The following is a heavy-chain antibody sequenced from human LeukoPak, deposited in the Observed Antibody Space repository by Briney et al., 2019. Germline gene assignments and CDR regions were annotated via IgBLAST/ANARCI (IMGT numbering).Heavy chain of an antibody. CDR3: ARDTDGSLDY. V-gene: IGHV3-7*01. CDR1: GFTFSNSW. J-gene: IGHJ4*02. CDR2: IKQDESAK. Sequence: PGRSLRLSCAASGFTFSNSWMAWVRQAPGQGLEWVANIKQDESAKHYSDSVKGRFTISRDNAKNSLFLQMNGLRAEDSALYYCARDTDGSLDYWGQGTLVTVSS. D-gene: IGHD5-24*01.